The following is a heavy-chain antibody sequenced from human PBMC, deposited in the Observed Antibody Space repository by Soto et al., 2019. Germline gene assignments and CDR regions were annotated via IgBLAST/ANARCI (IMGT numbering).Heavy chain of an antibody. J-gene: IGHJ5*02. CDR1: GDTISTGGYT. V-gene: IGHV4-30-2*01. D-gene: IGHD2-2*01. CDR3: TRDMFPEPAAPRGRFDP. Sequence: SETLSLTCDVSGDTISTGGYTWAWIRQPPGKALEWIGHTYHSGNPYYNPSPKSRVIISVDRSKNQFSLKVRSVTAADTAVYYCTRDMFPEPAAPRGRFDPWGQGTLVTVSS. CDR2: TYHSGNP.